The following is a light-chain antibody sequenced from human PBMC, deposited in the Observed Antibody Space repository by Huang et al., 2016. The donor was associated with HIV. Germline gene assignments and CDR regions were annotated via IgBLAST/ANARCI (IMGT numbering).Light chain of an antibody. CDR3: QQRSNWPPYT. Sequence: EIVLTQSPATLSLSPGERATISCRASQGINRYLMWYQQKPGQAPRLLIYDASNRATGIPARFSGSGSGTDFSLTISSLEPEDFAVYYCQQRSNWPPYTFGQGTKVEIK. CDR2: DAS. J-gene: IGKJ2*01. V-gene: IGKV3-11*01. CDR1: QGINRY.